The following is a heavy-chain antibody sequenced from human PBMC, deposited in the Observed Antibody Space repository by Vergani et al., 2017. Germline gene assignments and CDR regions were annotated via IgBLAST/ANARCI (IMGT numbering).Heavy chain of an antibody. CDR3: AGGSYYFDY. D-gene: IGHD5-12*01. J-gene: IGHJ4*02. CDR2: IYTSGST. CDR1: GGSISSGSYY. V-gene: IGHV4-61*02. Sequence: QVQLQESGPGLVKPSQTLSLTCTVSGGSISSGSYYWSWIRQPAGKGLEWIGRIYTSGSTNYNPSLKRRVTISVDTSKNKFSLKLSSVTAADTAVYYCAGGSYYFDYWGQGTLVTVSS.